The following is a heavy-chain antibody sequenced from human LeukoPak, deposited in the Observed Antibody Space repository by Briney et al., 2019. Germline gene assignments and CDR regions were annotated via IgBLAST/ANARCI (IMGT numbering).Heavy chain of an antibody. CDR2: IRSKANSYAT. CDR1: GFTFSGSA. D-gene: IGHD5-18*01. J-gene: IGHJ4*02. V-gene: IGHV3-73*01. CDR3: TRGETTMVQFDY. Sequence: GGSLRLSCAASGFTFSGSAMHWVRQASGKGLEWVGRIRSKANSYATAYAASVKGRFTISRDDSKNTAYLQMNSLKTEDTAVYYCTRGETTMVQFDYWGQGTLVTVSS.